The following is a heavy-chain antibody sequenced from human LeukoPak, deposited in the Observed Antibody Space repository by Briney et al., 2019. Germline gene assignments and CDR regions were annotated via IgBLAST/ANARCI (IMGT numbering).Heavy chain of an antibody. V-gene: IGHV1-3*01. CDR2: INVGNGNT. CDR1: GYTFTTYA. Sequence: GASVKVSCKASGYTFTTYAIHWVRQAPGQRLEWMGWINVGNGNTKYSQKFQGRVTMTSNTSMSTAYMELTSLRSEDTAVYYCARGTFDSSGYYCAYWGQGTLVTVSS. CDR3: ARGTFDSSGYYCAY. J-gene: IGHJ4*02. D-gene: IGHD3-22*01.